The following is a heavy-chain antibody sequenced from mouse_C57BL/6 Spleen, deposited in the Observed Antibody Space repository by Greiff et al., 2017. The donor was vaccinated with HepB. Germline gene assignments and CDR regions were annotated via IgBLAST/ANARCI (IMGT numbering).Heavy chain of an antibody. J-gene: IGHJ2*01. CDR2: IDPSDSET. Sequence: QVQLQQPGAELVRPGSSVKLSCKASGYTFTSYWMHWVKQRPIQGLEWIGNIDPSDSETHYNQKFKDKATLTVDKSSSTAYMQRSSLTSEDAAVYCCARESYGSKDYWGQGTTLTVSS. V-gene: IGHV1-52*01. CDR1: GYTFTSYW. D-gene: IGHD1-1*01. CDR3: ARESYGSKDY.